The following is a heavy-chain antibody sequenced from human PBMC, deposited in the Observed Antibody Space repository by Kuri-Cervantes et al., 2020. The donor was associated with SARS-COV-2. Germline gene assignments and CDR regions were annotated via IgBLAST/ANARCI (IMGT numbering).Heavy chain of an antibody. CDR2: IYHSGST. Sequence: SETLSLTCTVSGYSISSGYYWGWIRQPPGKGLEWVGYIYHSGSTYYNPSLKSRVTISVDRTKNQFSLKLSSVTAADTAVYYCAIAWSTFDYWGQGTLVTVSS. CDR3: AIAWSTFDY. D-gene: IGHD2-15*01. V-gene: IGHV4-38-2*02. CDR1: GYSISSGYY. J-gene: IGHJ4*02.